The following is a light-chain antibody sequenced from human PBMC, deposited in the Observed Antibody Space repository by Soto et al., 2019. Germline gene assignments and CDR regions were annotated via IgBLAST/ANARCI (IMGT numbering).Light chain of an antibody. CDR1: SSDVGGYNY. J-gene: IGLJ1*01. Sequence: QSALTQPRSVSGSPGQSVTISCTGTSSDVGGYNYVSWYQQHPGKAPKLIIYDVSKRPSGVPDRFSGSKSGNTASLTISGLQAEHEADYYCCSYAGSYTYVFGTGTKSPS. CDR2: DVS. V-gene: IGLV2-11*01. CDR3: CSYAGSYTYV.